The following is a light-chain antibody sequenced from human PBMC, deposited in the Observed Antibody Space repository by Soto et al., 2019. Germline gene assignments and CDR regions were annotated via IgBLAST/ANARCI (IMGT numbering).Light chain of an antibody. CDR2: ETS. J-gene: IGKJ4*01. V-gene: IGKV1-5*03. CDR1: QTISTW. Sequence: DIQMTQSPSTLSASVGDRVTITCRASQTISTWLAWYQQKPGKAPNLLIYETSILESGVPSRFSGSGSETEFTLTISSLQTDDFATYYCQQYNSYPLTCGGGTKVDIK. CDR3: QQYNSYPLT.